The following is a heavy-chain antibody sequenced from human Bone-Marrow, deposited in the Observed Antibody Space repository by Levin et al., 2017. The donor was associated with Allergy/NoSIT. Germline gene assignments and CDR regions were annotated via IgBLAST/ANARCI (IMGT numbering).Heavy chain of an antibody. D-gene: IGHD3-3*01. CDR3: ATGVAKGTDYYYYGMDV. CDR1: GGTFGSYA. CDR2: IIPVLDIA. V-gene: IGHV1-69*04. Sequence: SVKVSCKASGGTFGSYAITWLRQAPGQGLEWMGRIIPVLDIANFAQRFQGRVTITADKSTSTAYMELSSLRSDDTAVYYCATGVAKGTDYYYYGMDVWGQGTTVTVSS. J-gene: IGHJ6*02.